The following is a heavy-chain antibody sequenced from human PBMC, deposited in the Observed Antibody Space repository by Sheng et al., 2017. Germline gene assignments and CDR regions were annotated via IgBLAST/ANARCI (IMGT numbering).Heavy chain of an antibody. CDR2: VSAGGGST. CDR3: ARDPWNYVGYFDH. J-gene: IGHJ4*02. CDR1: GFTFSSYA. V-gene: IGHV3-23*01. D-gene: IGHD1-7*01. Sequence: EVQLLESGGGLVQPGGSLRLSXAASGFTFSSYAMTWVRQAPGKRLEWVSLVSAGGGSTYYADSVKGRFTISRDNSKNTLFLQMSSLRAEDTALYYCARDPWNYVGYFDHWGQGTLVTVSS.